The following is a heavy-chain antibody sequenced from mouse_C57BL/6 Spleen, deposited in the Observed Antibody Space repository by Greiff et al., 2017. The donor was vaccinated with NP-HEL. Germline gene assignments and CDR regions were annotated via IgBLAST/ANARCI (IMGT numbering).Heavy chain of an antibody. CDR2: INPNNGGT. J-gene: IGHJ4*01. D-gene: IGHD1-1*01. CDR1: GYTFTDYN. CDR3: GSSYAMDY. Sequence: DVQLQESGPELVKPGASVKMSCKASGYTFTDYNMHWVKQSHGKSLEWIGYINPNNGGTSYNQKFKGKATLTVNKSSSTAYMELRSLTSEDSAVYYCGSSYAMDYWGQGTSVTVSS. V-gene: IGHV1-22*01.